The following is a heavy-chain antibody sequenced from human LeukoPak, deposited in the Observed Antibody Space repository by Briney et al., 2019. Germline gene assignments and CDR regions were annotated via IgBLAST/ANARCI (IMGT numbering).Heavy chain of an antibody. V-gene: IGHV4-39*07. Sequence: SETPSLTCTVSGDSISSSNSYWGWIRQPPGKGLEWIGSMWFGATTSYDPSLKSRVTISIDPSKNQFSLKLSSVTAADTALYYCARGRRGSYFQDFWGQGTLVTVSS. CDR2: MWFGATT. D-gene: IGHD1-26*01. J-gene: IGHJ4*02. CDR1: GDSISSSNSY. CDR3: ARGRRGSYFQDF.